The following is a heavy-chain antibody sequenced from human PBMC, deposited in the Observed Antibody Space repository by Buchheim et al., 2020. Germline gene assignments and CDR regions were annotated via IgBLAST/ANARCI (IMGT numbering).Heavy chain of an antibody. Sequence: QVQLVESGGGVVQPGRSLRLSCAASGFTFSSYGMHWVRQAPGKGLEWVAVIWYDGSNKYYADSVKGRFTISRDNSKNTLYLQMNSLRAEDTAVYYCAREDIVVVPAAIDYGMDVWGQGTT. D-gene: IGHD2-2*01. J-gene: IGHJ6*02. CDR2: IWYDGSNK. CDR3: AREDIVVVPAAIDYGMDV. CDR1: GFTFSSYG. V-gene: IGHV3-33*01.